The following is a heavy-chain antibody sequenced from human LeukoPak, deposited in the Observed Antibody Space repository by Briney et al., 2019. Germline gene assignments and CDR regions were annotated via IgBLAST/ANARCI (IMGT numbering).Heavy chain of an antibody. Sequence: GGTLRLSCAASGFTFSNYGMSWVRQSPGKGLEWVSRVSGSGGRTYYADSVKGRFTISRDNAKNSLYLQMNSLRAEDTAVYYCARDVAAAAPSLAWGQGTLVTVSS. CDR3: ARDVAAAAPSLA. J-gene: IGHJ4*02. CDR1: GFTFSNYG. CDR2: VSGSGGRT. D-gene: IGHD6-13*01. V-gene: IGHV3-23*01.